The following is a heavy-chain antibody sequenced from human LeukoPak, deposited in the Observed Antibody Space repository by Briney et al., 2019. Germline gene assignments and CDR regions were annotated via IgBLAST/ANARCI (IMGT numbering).Heavy chain of an antibody. CDR3: ARLQGDVLLWFGEANNWFDP. CDR1: GYTFTSYG. Sequence: ASVKVSCKASGYTFTSYGISWVRQAPGQGLEWMGWISAYNGNTNYAQKLQGRVTMTTDTFTSTAYMELRSLRSDDTAVYYCARLQGDVLLWFGEANNWFDPWGQGTLVTVSS. V-gene: IGHV1-18*01. D-gene: IGHD3-10*01. J-gene: IGHJ5*02. CDR2: ISAYNGNT.